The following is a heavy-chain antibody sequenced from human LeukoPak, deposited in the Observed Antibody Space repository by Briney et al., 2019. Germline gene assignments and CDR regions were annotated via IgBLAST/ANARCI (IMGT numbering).Heavy chain of an antibody. CDR2: IYHSGST. CDR1: GYSISSGYY. V-gene: IGHV4-38-2*02. Sequence: SETLSLTCTVSGYSISSGYYWGWIRQPPGKGLEWIGSIYHSGSTYYNPSLKSRVTISVDTSKNQFSLKLSSVTAADTAVYYCARMYSSGWYGGWGDYWGQGTLVTVSS. J-gene: IGHJ4*02. CDR3: ARMYSSGWYGGWGDY. D-gene: IGHD6-19*01.